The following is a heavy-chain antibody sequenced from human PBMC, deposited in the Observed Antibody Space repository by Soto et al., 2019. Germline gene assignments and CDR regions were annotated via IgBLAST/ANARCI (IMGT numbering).Heavy chain of an antibody. CDR1: GFSLSTSGVG. CDR2: IYWDDDK. J-gene: IGHJ5*02. D-gene: IGHD3-16*02. V-gene: IGHV2-5*02. CDR3: AHRRLGSRVFAPPEERNNWFDP. Sequence: QITLKESGPTLVKPTQTLTLTCTFSGFSLSTSGVGVGWIRQPPGKALEWLALIYWDDDKRYSPSLKSRLTITKDTSKNQVVLTMTNMDPVDTATYYCAHRRLGSRVFAPPEERNNWFDPWGQGTLVTVSS.